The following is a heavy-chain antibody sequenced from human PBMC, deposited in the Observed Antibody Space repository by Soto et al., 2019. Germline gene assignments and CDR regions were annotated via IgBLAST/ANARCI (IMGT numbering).Heavy chain of an antibody. CDR1: GGSISSYY. CDR2: IYYSGST. V-gene: IGHV4-59*01. CDR3: AREPGGSSSVVSYMDV. Sequence: SETLSLTCTVSGGSISSYYWSWIRQPPGKGLEWIGYIYYSGSTNYNPSLKSRVTISVDTSKNQFSLKLSSVTAADTAVYYCAREPGGSSSVVSYMDVWGKGTTVTVSS. J-gene: IGHJ6*03. D-gene: IGHD6-6*01.